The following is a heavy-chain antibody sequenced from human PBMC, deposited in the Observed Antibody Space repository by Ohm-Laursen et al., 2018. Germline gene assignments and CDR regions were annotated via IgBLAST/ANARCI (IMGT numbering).Heavy chain of an antibody. CDR2: ITGSGDST. CDR3: AKDRWAYCGGDCYSDY. D-gene: IGHD2-21*02. Sequence: SLRLSCAASGFTFSSYAMTWVRQTPGKGLERVSGITGSGDSTYHADSVKGRFTISRDNSKNTLYLQMNSLRAEDTAVYYCAKDRWAYCGGDCYSDYWGQGTLVTVSS. CDR1: GFTFSSYA. V-gene: IGHV3-23*01. J-gene: IGHJ4*02.